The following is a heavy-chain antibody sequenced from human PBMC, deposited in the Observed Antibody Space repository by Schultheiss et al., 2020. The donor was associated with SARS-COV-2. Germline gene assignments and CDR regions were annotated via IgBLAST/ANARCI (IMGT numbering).Heavy chain of an antibody. CDR1: GGSIASYY. Sequence: SQTLSLTCTVSGGSIASYYWTWIRQSPGKGLEWIGSLSYSGITNYNPSLKSRVTTSVDTSKNQFSLKLSSVTAADTAIYYCARTGFYGGNGDYWGQGTLVTVSS. CDR2: LSYSGIT. D-gene: IGHD4-23*01. V-gene: IGHV4-59*01. CDR3: ARTGFYGGNGDY. J-gene: IGHJ4*02.